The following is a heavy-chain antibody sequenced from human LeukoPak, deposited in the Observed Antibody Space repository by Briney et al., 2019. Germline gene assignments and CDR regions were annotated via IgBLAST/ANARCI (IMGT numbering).Heavy chain of an antibody. J-gene: IGHJ6*03. CDR2: IIPIFGTA. Sequence: SVKVSCKASGGTFSSYAISCVRQAPGQGLEWMGGIIPIFGTANYAQKFQGRVTITTDESTSTAYMELSSLRSEDTAVYYCASHPLRQLVVVPAASSYYYYMDVWGKGTTVTVSS. D-gene: IGHD2-2*01. CDR1: GGTFSSYA. CDR3: ASHPLRQLVVVPAASSYYYYMDV. V-gene: IGHV1-69*05.